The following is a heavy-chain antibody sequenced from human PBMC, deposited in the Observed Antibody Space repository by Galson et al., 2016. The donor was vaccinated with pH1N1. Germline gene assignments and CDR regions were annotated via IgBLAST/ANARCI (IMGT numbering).Heavy chain of an antibody. V-gene: IGHV3-33*07. Sequence: SLRLSCAASGFDFSQYGMNWIRQAPGLGLEWVSCLWLDGSNEFYIDSVKGRFTITRDNSKNILSLQMSSLRDEDTALYYCARDSAHVVKIFDYLDVWGQGTRVTVSS. CDR2: LWLDGSNE. D-gene: IGHD5-12*01. J-gene: IGHJ6*02. CDR1: GFDFSQYG. CDR3: ARDSAHVVKIFDYLDV.